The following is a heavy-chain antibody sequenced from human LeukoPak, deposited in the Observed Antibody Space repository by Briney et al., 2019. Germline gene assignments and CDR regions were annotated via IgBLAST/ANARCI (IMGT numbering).Heavy chain of an antibody. Sequence: GGSLRLSCATSGFTFSNYAMHWVRQAPGKGLEWVSSISSSSSYIYDADSVKGRFTISRDNAKNSLYLQMNSLRAEDTAVYYCARLGPASSGWPESFDYWGQGTLVTVSS. CDR2: ISSSSSYI. CDR1: GFTFSNYA. CDR3: ARLGPASSGWPESFDY. D-gene: IGHD6-19*01. V-gene: IGHV3-21*01. J-gene: IGHJ4*02.